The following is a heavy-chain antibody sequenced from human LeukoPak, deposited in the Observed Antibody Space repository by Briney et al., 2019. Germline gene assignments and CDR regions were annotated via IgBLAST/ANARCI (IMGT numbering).Heavy chain of an antibody. J-gene: IGHJ6*03. CDR3: ARAGYSSGWSTTYYYYYMDV. Sequence: PSETLSLTCTVSGGSISSYYRSWIRQPAGKGLEWIGRIYTSGSINYNPSLKSRVTMSVDTSKNQFSLKLSSVTAADTAVYYCARAGYSSGWSTTYYYYYMDVWGKGTTVTVSS. CDR1: GGSISSYY. D-gene: IGHD6-19*01. CDR2: IYTSGSI. V-gene: IGHV4-4*07.